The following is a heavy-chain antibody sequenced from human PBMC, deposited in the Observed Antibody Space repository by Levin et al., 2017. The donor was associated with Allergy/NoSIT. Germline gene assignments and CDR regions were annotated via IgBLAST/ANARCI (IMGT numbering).Heavy chain of an antibody. CDR2: IYYSGST. CDR3: ARALGYCSGGSCYGSSYFDY. Sequence: SETLSLTCTVSGGSISSYYWSWIRQPPGKGLEWIGYIYYSGSTNYNPSLKSRVTISVDTSKNQFSLKLSSVTAADTAVYYCARALGYCSGGSCYGSSYFDYWGQGTLVTVSS. D-gene: IGHD2-15*01. V-gene: IGHV4-59*01. CDR1: GGSISSYY. J-gene: IGHJ4*02.